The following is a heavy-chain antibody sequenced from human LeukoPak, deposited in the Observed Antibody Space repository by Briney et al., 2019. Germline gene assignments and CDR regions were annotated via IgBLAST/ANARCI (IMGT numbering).Heavy chain of an antibody. CDR3: ARVRAYDSSGYVLAY. J-gene: IGHJ4*02. V-gene: IGHV3-21*01. Sequence: PGGSLRLSCAASGFTFSSYSMNWVRQAPGKGLEWVSSISSSSSYIYYADSVKGRFTIPRDNAKNSLYLQMNSLRAEGTAVYYCARVRAYDSSGYVLAYWGQGTLVTVSS. CDR2: ISSSSSYI. D-gene: IGHD3-22*01. CDR1: GFTFSSYS.